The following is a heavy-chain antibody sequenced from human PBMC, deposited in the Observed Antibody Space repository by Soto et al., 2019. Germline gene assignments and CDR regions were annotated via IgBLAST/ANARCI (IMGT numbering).Heavy chain of an antibody. V-gene: IGHV3-30*18. J-gene: IGHJ4*02. Sequence: QVQLVESGGGVVQPGRSLRLSCAASGFTFSIYGMHWVRQAPGKGLEWVAVISYDGSNKYYADSVKGRFTISRDNSKNTLYLQMNSLRAEDTAVYYCAKFIAARPSGYYWGQGTLVTVSS. CDR2: ISYDGSNK. CDR1: GFTFSIYG. D-gene: IGHD6-6*01. CDR3: AKFIAARPSGYY.